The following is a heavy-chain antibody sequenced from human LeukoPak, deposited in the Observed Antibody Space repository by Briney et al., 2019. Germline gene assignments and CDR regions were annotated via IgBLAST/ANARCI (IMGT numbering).Heavy chain of an antibody. Sequence: SETLSLTCTVSGGSISSYYWSWIRQPPGKGLEWIGYIYYSGSTNYNPSLKSRVTISVDTSKNQFSLKLSSVTAADTAVYYCARDLEYSSSYRFYYMDVWGKGTTVTVSS. J-gene: IGHJ6*03. V-gene: IGHV4-59*12. CDR1: GGSISSYY. D-gene: IGHD6-6*01. CDR3: ARDLEYSSSYRFYYMDV. CDR2: IYYSGST.